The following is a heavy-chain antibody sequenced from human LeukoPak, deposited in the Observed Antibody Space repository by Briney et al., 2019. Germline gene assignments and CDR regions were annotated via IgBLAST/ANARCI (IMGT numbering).Heavy chain of an antibody. CDR2: INHSGST. CDR1: GGSFSGYY. J-gene: IGHJ4*02. D-gene: IGHD5-18*01. V-gene: IGHV4-34*01. Sequence: SETLSLTCAVYGGSFSGYYWSWIRQPPGKGLEWIGEINHSGSTNYNPSLKSRVTISVDTSKNQFSLKLSSVTAADTAVYYCARGALWLRSHYFDYWGQGTLVTVSS. CDR3: ARGALWLRSHYFDY.